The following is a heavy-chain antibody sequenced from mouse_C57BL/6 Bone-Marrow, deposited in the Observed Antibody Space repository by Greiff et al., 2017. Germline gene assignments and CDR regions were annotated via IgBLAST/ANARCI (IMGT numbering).Heavy chain of an antibody. J-gene: IGHJ4*01. D-gene: IGHD1-1*01. CDR3: ARGTTVVGGAMDY. V-gene: IGHV1-18*01. Sequence: LQESGPELVKPGASVKIPCKASGYTFTDYNMDWVKQSHGKSLEWIGDINPNHGGTIYNQKFKGKATLTVDKSSSTAYMELRSLTSEDTAVYYCARGTTVVGGAMDYWGQGTSVTVSS. CDR2: INPNHGGT. CDR1: GYTFTDYN.